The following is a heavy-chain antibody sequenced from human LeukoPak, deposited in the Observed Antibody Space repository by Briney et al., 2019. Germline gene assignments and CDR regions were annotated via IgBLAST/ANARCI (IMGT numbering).Heavy chain of an antibody. J-gene: IGHJ4*02. CDR1: GFIFRNFA. Sequence: GGSLRLSCAASGFIFRNFAMNWVRQAPGKGLEWVSTVHGRTYYADSVKGRFTISRDDSRSTLYLQMDNLRAEDTAVYYCAKDQTGDGYNSIWGQGTLVTVSS. CDR3: AKDQTGDGYNSI. V-gene: IGHV3-23*01. D-gene: IGHD5-24*01. CDR2: VHGRT.